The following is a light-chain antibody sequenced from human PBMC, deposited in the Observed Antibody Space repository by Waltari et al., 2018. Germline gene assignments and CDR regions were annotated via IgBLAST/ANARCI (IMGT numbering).Light chain of an antibody. CDR2: GAS. V-gene: IGKV3-20*01. CDR3: QKYDRLPAT. J-gene: IGKJ1*01. Sequence: EIVLTQSPGTLSLSPGERGTLSCRASQRVSRFLAWYQHKPGQAPRLLIYGASTRATGIPDSFSGSGSGTDFSLTISRLEPEDFAVYYCQKYDRLPATFGQGTKVEIK. CDR1: QRVSRF.